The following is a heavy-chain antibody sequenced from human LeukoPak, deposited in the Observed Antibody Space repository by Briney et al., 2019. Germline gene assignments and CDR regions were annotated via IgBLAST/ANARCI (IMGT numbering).Heavy chain of an antibody. CDR3: ARDPLRRSSSWFGSNWFDP. J-gene: IGHJ5*02. Sequence: ASVTVSCKASGYTFTGYYMHWVRQAPGQGLEWMGWINPNSGGTKYAQTFQGRVTMTRDTSISTAYMELSSLRSDDTAVYYCARDPLRRSSSWFGSNWFDPWGQGTLVTVSS. CDR2: INPNSGGT. CDR1: GYTFTGYY. D-gene: IGHD6-13*01. V-gene: IGHV1-2*02.